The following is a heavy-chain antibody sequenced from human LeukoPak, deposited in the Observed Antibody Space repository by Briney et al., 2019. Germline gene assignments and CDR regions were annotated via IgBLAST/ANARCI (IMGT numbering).Heavy chain of an antibody. D-gene: IGHD6-19*01. CDR1: GYTFTSYG. CDR3: ARDSPNSSGWSAPLWYYYVMDV. V-gene: IGHV1-18*01. CDR2: ISAYNGNT. Sequence: GASVKVSCKASGYTFTSYGISWVRQAPGQGLEWMGWISAYNGNTNYTQKLQGRVTMTTDTSTSTAYMELRSLRSDDTAVYYCARDSPNSSGWSAPLWYYYVMDVWGQGTTVTVSS. J-gene: IGHJ6*02.